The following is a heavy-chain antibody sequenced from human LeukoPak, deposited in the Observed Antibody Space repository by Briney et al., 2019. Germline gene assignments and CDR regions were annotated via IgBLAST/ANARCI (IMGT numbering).Heavy chain of an antibody. J-gene: IGHJ5*02. CDR1: GGTFSSYA. Sequence: SVKVSCKASGGTFSSYAISWVRQAPGQGLEWMGGIIPIFGTANYAQKFQGRVTITADESTSTAHMELSGLRSEDTAVYYCAKTAGIAAAGAFDPWGQGTLVTVSS. CDR2: IIPIFGTA. D-gene: IGHD6-13*01. CDR3: AKTAGIAAAGAFDP. V-gene: IGHV1-69*01.